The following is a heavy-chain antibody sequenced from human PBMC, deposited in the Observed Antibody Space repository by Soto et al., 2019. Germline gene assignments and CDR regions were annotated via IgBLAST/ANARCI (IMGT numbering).Heavy chain of an antibody. V-gene: IGHV1-69*13. Sequence: ASVKVSCKASGGTFSSYAISWVRQAPGQGLEWMGGIIPIFGTANYAQKFQGRVTITADESTSTAYMELSSLRSEDTAVYYCARESLYYDFWSGRHFDYWGQGTLVTVSS. CDR2: IIPIFGTA. CDR1: GGTFSSYA. D-gene: IGHD3-3*01. CDR3: ARESLYYDFWSGRHFDY. J-gene: IGHJ4*02.